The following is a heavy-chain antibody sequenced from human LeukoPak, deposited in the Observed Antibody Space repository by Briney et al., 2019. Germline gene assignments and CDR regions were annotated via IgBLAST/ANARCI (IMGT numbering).Heavy chain of an antibody. Sequence: GASVKVSCKASGYTFTGYYMHWVRQAPGQGLEWMGWINPNSGGTNYAQKFQGWVTMTRDTSISTAYMELSRLRSDDTAVYYCARAGRSGSGSWYYYWGQGTLVTVSS. CDR3: ARAGRSGSGSWYYY. CDR2: INPNSGGT. J-gene: IGHJ4*02. CDR1: GYTFTGYY. D-gene: IGHD6-13*01. V-gene: IGHV1-2*04.